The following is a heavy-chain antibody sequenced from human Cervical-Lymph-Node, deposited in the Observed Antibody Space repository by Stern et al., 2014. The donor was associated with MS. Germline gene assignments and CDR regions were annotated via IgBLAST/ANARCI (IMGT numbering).Heavy chain of an antibody. V-gene: IGHV1-2*02. CDR1: GYTFTDYY. D-gene: IGHD5-12*01. J-gene: IGHJ5*02. CDR3: AREPYGGYSFDP. Sequence: VQLVESGAEVKKPGASMKVSCKASGYTFTDYYMHWVRQAPGQGLEWMGWINPNSGGTNYAQKFQGRVPMTRDTSLSTAYMELSRLTSDDTAVYYCAREPYGGYSFDPWGQGTLVTVSS. CDR2: INPNSGGT.